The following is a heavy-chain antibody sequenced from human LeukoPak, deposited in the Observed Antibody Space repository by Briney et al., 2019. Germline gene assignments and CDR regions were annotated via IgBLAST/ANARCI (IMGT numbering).Heavy chain of an antibody. J-gene: IGHJ6*03. D-gene: IGHD2-2*01. CDR2: INWDGAST. Sequence: PGGSLRLSCAASGFRFDDYSMNWVRHVPGKGLEWVAGINWDGASTGYRDSMKGRFTISRDNGKNSLYLQMNSLRVEDTAVYYCGRVHCSTNSCYDYYDYYMDVSGKGTTVAVSS. CDR3: GRVHCSTNSCYDYYDYYMDV. V-gene: IGHV3-20*04. CDR1: GFRFDDYS.